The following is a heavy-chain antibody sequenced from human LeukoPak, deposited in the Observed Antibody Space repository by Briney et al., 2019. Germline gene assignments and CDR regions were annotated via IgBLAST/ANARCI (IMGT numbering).Heavy chain of an antibody. D-gene: IGHD6-13*01. CDR2: IIPIFGTA. V-gene: IGHV1-69*06. Sequence: SVKVSCKASGGTFSSYAISWVRQAPGQGLEWMGRIIPIFGTANYAQKFQGRVTITADKSTSTAYMELSSLRSEDTAVYYCARSSIIAAAGPYYFDYWGQGTLVTVSS. CDR1: GGTFSSYA. J-gene: IGHJ4*02. CDR3: ARSSIIAAAGPYYFDY.